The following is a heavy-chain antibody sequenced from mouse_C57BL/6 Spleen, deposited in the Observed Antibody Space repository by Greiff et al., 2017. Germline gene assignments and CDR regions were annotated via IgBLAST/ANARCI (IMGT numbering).Heavy chain of an antibody. V-gene: IGHV1-26*01. CDR3: ALGCSSPYYFDY. Sequence: EVQLQQSGPELVKPGASVKISCKASGYTFTDYYMNWVKQSHGKSLEWIGDINPNNGGTSYNQKFKGKATLTVDKSSSTAYMELRSLTSEDSAVYYCALGCSSPYYFDYWGQGTTLTVSS. CDR2: INPNNGGT. D-gene: IGHD1-1*01. CDR1: GYTFTDYY. J-gene: IGHJ2*01.